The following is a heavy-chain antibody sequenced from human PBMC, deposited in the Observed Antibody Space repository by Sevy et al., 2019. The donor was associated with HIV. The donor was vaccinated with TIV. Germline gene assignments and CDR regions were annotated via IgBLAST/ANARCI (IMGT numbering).Heavy chain of an antibody. V-gene: IGHV3-11*01. D-gene: IGHD2-2*02. Sequence: GSLRLSCAASGFTFSDYYMSWIRQAPGKGLEWVSYISSSGSTIYYADSVKCRFTISRDNAKNSLYLQMNSLRAEDTAVYYCARDRADCSSTSCYNSREPYYYGMDVWGQGTTVTVSS. CDR3: ARDRADCSSTSCYNSREPYYYGMDV. J-gene: IGHJ6*02. CDR2: ISSSGSTI. CDR1: GFTFSDYY.